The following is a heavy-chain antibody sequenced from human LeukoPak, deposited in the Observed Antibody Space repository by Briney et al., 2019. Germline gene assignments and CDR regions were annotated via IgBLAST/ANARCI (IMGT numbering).Heavy chain of an antibody. J-gene: IGHJ4*02. CDR2: INAGNGNT. CDR1: GYTFTSYG. CDR3: ARDFGGYESLPGY. V-gene: IGHV1-3*01. D-gene: IGHD5-12*01. Sequence: VASVKVSCKASGYTFTSYGIIWVRQAPGQRLEWMGWINAGNGNTKYSQKFQGRVTITRDTSASTAYMELSSLRSEDTAVYYCARDFGGYESLPGYWGQGTLVTVSS.